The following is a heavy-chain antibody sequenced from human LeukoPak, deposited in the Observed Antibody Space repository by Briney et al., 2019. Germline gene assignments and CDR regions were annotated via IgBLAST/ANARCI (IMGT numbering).Heavy chain of an antibody. V-gene: IGHV1-18*01. CDR2: ISAYNGNT. J-gene: IGHJ5*02. D-gene: IGHD1-1*01. CDR3: ARDQLSRGVWFDP. Sequence: LWASVKVSCKASGYTFTSYGISWVRQAPGQGLEWMGWISAYNGNTNYAQKLQGRVTMTTEISTSTAYMELRSLRSDDTAVYYCARDQLSRGVWFDPWGQGTLVTVSS. CDR1: GYTFTSYG.